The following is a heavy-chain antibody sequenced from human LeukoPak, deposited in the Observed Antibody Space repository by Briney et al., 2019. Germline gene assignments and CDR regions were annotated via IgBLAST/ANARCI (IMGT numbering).Heavy chain of an antibody. CDR1: GGSISSYY. CDR3: AGARVCTSCYISPPDDAFDI. D-gene: IGHD2-2*02. V-gene: IGHV4-4*09. J-gene: IGHJ3*02. Sequence: PSETLSLTCTVSGGSISSYYWSWIRQPPGKGLEWIGYIYTSGSTNYNPSLKSRVTISVDTSKNQFSLKLSSVTAADTAVYYCAGARVCTSCYISPPDDAFDIWGQGTMVTVSS. CDR2: IYTSGST.